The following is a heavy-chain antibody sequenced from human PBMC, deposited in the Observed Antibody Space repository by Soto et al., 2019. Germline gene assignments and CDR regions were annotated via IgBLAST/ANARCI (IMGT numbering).Heavy chain of an antibody. V-gene: IGHV4-30-2*01. Sequence: PSETLSLTCTVSNGSVSSGTYSWSWVRQPPGKGLEWIGYIYYSGATYYTPSLKSRLTMSMDRANDHFSLNLTSVTAADTAVYFCARGHYYYGMDVWGQGIPVTVSS. CDR1: NGSVSSGTYS. CDR3: ARGHYYYGMDV. CDR2: IYYSGAT. J-gene: IGHJ6*02.